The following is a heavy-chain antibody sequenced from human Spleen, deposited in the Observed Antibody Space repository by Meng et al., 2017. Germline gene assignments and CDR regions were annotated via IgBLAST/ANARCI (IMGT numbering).Heavy chain of an antibody. CDR3: VRDFGGNSDS. V-gene: IGHV3-74*01. CDR1: GFSLSGFW. Sequence: EVPVVESGGGVVQPGGSLRLSCAASGFSLSGFWMHWVRQVPGQGLVWVSRMNEDGNTINYAGAVRGRFTISRDSARNTLYLQMNSLRAEDTAVYYCVRDFGGNSDSWGQGTLVTVSS. CDR2: MNEDGNTI. J-gene: IGHJ4*02. D-gene: IGHD4-23*01.